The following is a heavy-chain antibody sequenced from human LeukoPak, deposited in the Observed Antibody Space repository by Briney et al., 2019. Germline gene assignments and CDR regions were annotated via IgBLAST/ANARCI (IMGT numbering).Heavy chain of an antibody. D-gene: IGHD3-22*01. J-gene: IGHJ4*02. CDR3: FGGSGYNSDY. CDR1: GFTFSSYA. Sequence: GGSLRLSCVASGFTFSSYAMNWVRQAPGKGLEWVSLISGSGGNTYYADSVKGRFTISGDNSKNTLYLQMNSLRAEDTALYSCFGGSGYNSDYWGQGTLVTVSP. CDR2: ISGSGGNT. V-gene: IGHV3-23*01.